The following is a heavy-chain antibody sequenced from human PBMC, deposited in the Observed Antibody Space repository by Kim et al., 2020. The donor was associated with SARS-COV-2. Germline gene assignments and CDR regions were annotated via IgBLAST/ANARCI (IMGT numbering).Heavy chain of an antibody. D-gene: IGHD6-6*01. CDR3: ARADSSSVFVY. CDR2: NK. V-gene: IGHV3-30-3*01. J-gene: IGHJ4*02. Sequence: NKYYADSVKGRFTISRDNSKNTLYLQMNSLRAEDTAVYYCARADSSSVFVYWGQGTLVTVSS.